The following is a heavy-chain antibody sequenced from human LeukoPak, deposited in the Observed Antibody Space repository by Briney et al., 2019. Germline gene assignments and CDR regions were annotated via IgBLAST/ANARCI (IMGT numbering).Heavy chain of an antibody. Sequence: GGSLRLSCAASGFTFSSYAMSWVRQAPGKGLEWVSAISGSGGSTYYADSVKGRLTISRDNSKNTLYLQMNSLRAEDTAVYYCAKAPQWLVSPHYFDYWGQGTLVTVSS. CDR2: ISGSGGST. J-gene: IGHJ4*02. CDR3: AKAPQWLVSPHYFDY. V-gene: IGHV3-23*01. CDR1: GFTFSSYA. D-gene: IGHD6-19*01.